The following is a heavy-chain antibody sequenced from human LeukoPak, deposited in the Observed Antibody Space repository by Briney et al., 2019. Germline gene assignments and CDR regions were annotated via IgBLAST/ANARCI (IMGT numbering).Heavy chain of an antibody. V-gene: IGHV1-2*04. J-gene: IGHJ4*02. CDR2: INPNSGGT. CDR3: ARDRGSGWSLDY. Sequence: GASVKVSCKASGYTLTGYNMHWVRQAPGQGLEWMGRINPNSGGTNYAQKFQGWVTMTRDTSISTAYMELSRLRSDDTAVYYCARDRGSGWSLDYWGQGTLVTVSS. CDR1: GYTLTGYN. D-gene: IGHD6-19*01.